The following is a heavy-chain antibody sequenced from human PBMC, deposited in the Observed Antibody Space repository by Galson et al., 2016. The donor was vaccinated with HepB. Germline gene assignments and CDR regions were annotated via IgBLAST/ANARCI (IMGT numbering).Heavy chain of an antibody. J-gene: IGHJ4*02. CDR1: GFTVSSSY. CDR3: AGDEGYSNGWSD. Sequence: SLRLSCAASGFTVSSSYMSWVRQAPGKGLEWVSVIDSGGSTYYADSVKGRFTIPRDNYKNTLYLQMNSLKAEDTAVYYCAGDEGYSNGWSDWGQGTLVTVSS. CDR2: IDSGGST. V-gene: IGHV3-53*01. D-gene: IGHD6-19*01.